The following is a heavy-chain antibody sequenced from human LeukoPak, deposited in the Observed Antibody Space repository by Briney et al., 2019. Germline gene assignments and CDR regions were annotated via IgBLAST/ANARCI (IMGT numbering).Heavy chain of an antibody. V-gene: IGHV3-33*06. Sequence: GRSLRLSCAASGFTFSSYGMHWVRQAPGKGLEWVAVIWYDGSNKYYADSVKGRFTISRDNSKNTLYLQMNSLRAEDTAVYYCAKDLCSSTSCYYAFDYRGQGTLVTVSS. J-gene: IGHJ4*02. CDR3: AKDLCSSTSCYYAFDY. CDR1: GFTFSSYG. D-gene: IGHD2-2*01. CDR2: IWYDGSNK.